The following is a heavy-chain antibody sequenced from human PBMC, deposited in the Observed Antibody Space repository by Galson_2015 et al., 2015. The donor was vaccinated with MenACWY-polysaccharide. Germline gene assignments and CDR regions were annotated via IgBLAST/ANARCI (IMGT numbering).Heavy chain of an antibody. J-gene: IGHJ4*02. CDR2: ISSSGATI. V-gene: IGHV3-48*03. Sequence: SLRLSCAASGFTFSNYEMSWVRQAPGKGLEWISYISSSGATIYYADSVKGRFTISRDNAKNSLYLQMTSLRAEDTAVYYCARGLSTRWGRDFWGQGTLVTVSS. CDR3: ARGLSTRWGRDF. D-gene: IGHD2/OR15-2a*01. CDR1: GFTFSNYE.